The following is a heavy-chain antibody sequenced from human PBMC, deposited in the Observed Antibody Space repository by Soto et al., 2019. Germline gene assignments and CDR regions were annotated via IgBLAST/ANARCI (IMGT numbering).Heavy chain of an antibody. CDR2: IYYSGGT. Sequence: SETLSLTCTVSGGSISSGGYYWSWIRQHPGKGLEWIGYIYYSGGTYYNPSLKSRVTISVDTSKNQFSLKLSSVTAADTAVYYCASMGYGDYAVSYFDYWGQGTLVTVSS. CDR1: GGSISSGGYY. CDR3: ASMGYGDYAVSYFDY. V-gene: IGHV4-31*03. D-gene: IGHD4-17*01. J-gene: IGHJ4*02.